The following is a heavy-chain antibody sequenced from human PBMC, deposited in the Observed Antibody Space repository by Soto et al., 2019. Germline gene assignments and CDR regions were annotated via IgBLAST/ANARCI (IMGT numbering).Heavy chain of an antibody. CDR1: GYTFTSYG. Sequence: ASVKVSCKASGYTFTSYGISWVRQAPGQGLEWMGWISAYNGNTNYAQKLQGRVTMTTDTSTSTAYMELRSLRSDDTSVYYCARDRGRDYYDSSGPPAWWGQGTLVTVSS. J-gene: IGHJ4*02. CDR3: ARDRGRDYYDSSGPPAW. D-gene: IGHD3-22*01. V-gene: IGHV1-18*01. CDR2: ISAYNGNT.